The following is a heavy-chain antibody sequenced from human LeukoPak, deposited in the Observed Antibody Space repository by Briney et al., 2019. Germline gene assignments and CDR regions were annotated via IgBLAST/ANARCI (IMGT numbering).Heavy chain of an antibody. CDR2: ISGSGGST. J-gene: IGHJ4*02. D-gene: IGHD3-22*01. CDR1: GFTFSSYA. V-gene: IGHV3-23*01. CDR3: AKAPRGYYDSSGYGHFDY. Sequence: GGSLRLSCAASGFTFSSYAMSWVRQAPGKGLEWVSAISGSGGSTYYADSVKGRFTISRDNSKNTLYLQMNGLRAEDTAVYYCAKAPRGYYDSSGYGHFDYWGREPWSPSPQ.